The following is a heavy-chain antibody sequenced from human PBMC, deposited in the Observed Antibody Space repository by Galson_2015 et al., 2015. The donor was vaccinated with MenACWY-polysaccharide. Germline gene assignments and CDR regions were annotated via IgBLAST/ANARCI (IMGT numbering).Heavy chain of an antibody. CDR3: AKVGPRSSWTMGIDY. CDR1: GFSFSANG. V-gene: IGHV3-23*01. J-gene: IGHJ4*02. CDR2: SGSGGGL. D-gene: IGHD6-13*01. Sequence: SLRLSCAASGFSFSANGMSWVRQAPGRGLEWVSGSGSGGGLYYADSVKGRFTVSRDNSKNTLDLQMNNLRAEDTAVYYCAKVGPRSSWTMGIDYWGQGTLVTVSS.